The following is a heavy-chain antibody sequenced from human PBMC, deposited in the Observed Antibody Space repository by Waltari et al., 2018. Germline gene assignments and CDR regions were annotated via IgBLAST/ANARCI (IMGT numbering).Heavy chain of an antibody. CDR2: IYYSGST. CDR1: GGSISSSSYY. Sequence: QLQLQESGPGLVKPSETLSLTCTVSGGSISSSSYYWGWIRQPPGKGLEWIGSIYYSGSTDYNPSLKSRVTISVDTSKNQFSLKLSSVTAADTAVYYCARALPIIAAAGIPDYWGQGTLVTVSS. J-gene: IGHJ4*02. CDR3: ARALPIIAAAGIPDY. D-gene: IGHD6-13*01. V-gene: IGHV4-39*07.